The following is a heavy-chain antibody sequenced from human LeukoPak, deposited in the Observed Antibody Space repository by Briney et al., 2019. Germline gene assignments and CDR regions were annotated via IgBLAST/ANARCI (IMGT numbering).Heavy chain of an antibody. CDR2: ISDSGDYT. D-gene: IGHD2-8*01. J-gene: IGHJ4*02. CDR1: GFTFSSYA. CDR3: AKDTSIEKYCTSGVCSPFDY. Sequence: GGSLRLSCAASGFTFSSYAMSWVRQAPGQGLEWVSVISDSGDYTSYADSVRGRFTISRDNSRNTLYLQMISLRPEDTAVYYCAKDTSIEKYCTSGVCSPFDYWGRGTLVAVSS. V-gene: IGHV3-23*01.